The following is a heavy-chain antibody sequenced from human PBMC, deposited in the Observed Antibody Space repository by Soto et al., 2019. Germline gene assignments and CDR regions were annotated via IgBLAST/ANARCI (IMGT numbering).Heavy chain of an antibody. CDR2: INPNSGGT. V-gene: IGHV1-2*02. D-gene: IGHD6-25*01. CDR3: AREAADHGGYYGMDV. Sequence: GASVKVSCKASGYTFTGYYMHWVRQAPGQGLEWMGWINPNSGGTNYAQKFQGRVTMTRDTSISTAYMELSRLRSDDTAVYYCAREAADHGGYYGMDVWGQGTTVTVSS. CDR1: GYTFTGYY. J-gene: IGHJ6*02.